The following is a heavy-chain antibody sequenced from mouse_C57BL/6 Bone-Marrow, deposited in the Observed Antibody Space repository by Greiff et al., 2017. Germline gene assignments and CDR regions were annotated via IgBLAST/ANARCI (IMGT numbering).Heavy chain of an antibody. D-gene: IGHD1-1*01. Sequence: EVKLMESGPGLVKPSQSLSLTCSVTGYSITSGYYWNWLRQFPGNKLEWMGYISYDGSNNYNPSLKNRISITRDTSKNQFFLKLNSVTTEDTATYYCAREGILYWYFDVWGTGTTVTVSS. CDR2: ISYDGSN. J-gene: IGHJ1*03. V-gene: IGHV3-6*01. CDR1: GYSITSGYY. CDR3: AREGILYWYFDV.